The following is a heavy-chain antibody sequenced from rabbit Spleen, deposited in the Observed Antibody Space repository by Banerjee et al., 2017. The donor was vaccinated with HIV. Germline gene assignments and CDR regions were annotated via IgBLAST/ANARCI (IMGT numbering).Heavy chain of an antibody. D-gene: IGHD8-1*01. CDR3: ARDSGSSFSSYGMDL. Sequence: QSLEESGGGLVRPGASLTLTCTASGFSFSSVFWMCWVRQAPGKGLEWIACVYAGNNGGTYYASWAKGRFTISKTSSTTVTLQMTSLTAADTATYFCARDSGSSFSSYGMDLWGQGTLVTVS. CDR1: GFSFSSVFW. J-gene: IGHJ6*01. V-gene: IGHV1S40*01. CDR2: VYAGNNGGT.